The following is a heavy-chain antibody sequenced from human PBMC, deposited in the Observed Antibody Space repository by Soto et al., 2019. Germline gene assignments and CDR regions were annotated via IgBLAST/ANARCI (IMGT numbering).Heavy chain of an antibody. V-gene: IGHV4-39*01. CDR2: IYYSGST. CDR1: GGSISSSSYY. D-gene: IGHD5-18*01. CDR3: ARLYSYGYLLPRY. Sequence: ETLSLTCTVSGGSISSSSYYWGWIRQPPGKGLEWIGSIYYSGSTYYNPSLKSRVTISVDTSKNQFSLKLSSVTAADTAVYYCARLYSYGYLLPRYWGQGTLVTVSS. J-gene: IGHJ4*02.